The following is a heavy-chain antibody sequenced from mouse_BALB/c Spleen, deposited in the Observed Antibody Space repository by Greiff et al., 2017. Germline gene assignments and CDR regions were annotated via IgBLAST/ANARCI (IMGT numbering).Heavy chain of an antibody. J-gene: IGHJ4*01. V-gene: IGHV14-1*02. D-gene: IGHD1-1*01. CDR1: GFNIKDYY. CDR2: IDPENGNT. CDR3: ARRFITTVVAVYYYAMDY. Sequence: EVQLQQSGAELVRPGALVKLSCKASGFNIKDYYMHWVKQRPEQGLEWIGWIDPENGNTIYDPKFQGKASITADTSSNTAYLQLSSLTSEDTAVYYCARRFITTVVAVYYYAMDYWGQGTSVTVSS.